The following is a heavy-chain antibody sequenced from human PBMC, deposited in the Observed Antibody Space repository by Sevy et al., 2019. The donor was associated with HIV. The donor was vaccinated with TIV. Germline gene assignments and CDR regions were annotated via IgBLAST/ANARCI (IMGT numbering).Heavy chain of an antibody. V-gene: IGHV3-30*04. CDR3: ARFVGYCSGGRCSIIDF. D-gene: IGHD2-15*01. Sequence: GESLKISCAASGFSLSDHAVSWVRQTPGKGLEWLAVISYNGRNQYYADSVQGRFTISKDDSKNTLYLQLYSLRAEDTAVYYCARFVGYCSGGRCSIIDFWGQGTLVTVSS. CDR2: ISYNGRNQ. J-gene: IGHJ4*02. CDR1: GFSLSDHA.